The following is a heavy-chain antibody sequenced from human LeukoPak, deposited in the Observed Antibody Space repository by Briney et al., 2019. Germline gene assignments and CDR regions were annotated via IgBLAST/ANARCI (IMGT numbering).Heavy chain of an antibody. Sequence: SETLSLTCAVYGGSFSGYYWSWIRQPPGKGLEWIGEINHSGSTNYNPSLKSRVTISVDTSKNQFSLKLSSVTAADTAVYYCARGYGRIRFLGWLSYFDYWSQGTLVTVSS. D-gene: IGHD3-3*01. J-gene: IGHJ4*02. V-gene: IGHV4-34*01. CDR3: ARGYGRIRFLGWLSYFDY. CDR2: INHSGST. CDR1: GGSFSGYY.